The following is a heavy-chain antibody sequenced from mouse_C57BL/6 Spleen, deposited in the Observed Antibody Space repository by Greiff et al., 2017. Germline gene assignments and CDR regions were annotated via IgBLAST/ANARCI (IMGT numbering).Heavy chain of an antibody. CDR1: GYTFTSYW. J-gene: IGHJ3*01. D-gene: IGHD3-2*02. Sequence: QVQLQQPGAELVKPGASVKLSCKASGYTFTSYWMQWVKQRPGQGLEWIGVIDPTDGYTNYNQKFEGKATLTVDKSSSTAYMQLNSLTSEDSAVYYCARKGGSGCVGYACWGQGALVT. CDR3: ARKGGSGCVGYAC. V-gene: IGHV1-50*01. CDR2: IDPTDGYT.